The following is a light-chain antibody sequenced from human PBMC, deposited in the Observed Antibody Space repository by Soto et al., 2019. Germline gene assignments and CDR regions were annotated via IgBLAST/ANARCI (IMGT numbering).Light chain of an antibody. CDR3: QQYYSYPLT. J-gene: IGKJ3*01. V-gene: IGKV1-8*01. CDR2: AAS. Sequence: AIRMTQSPSSFSASTGDRVTITCRASQGISGYLAWYQQKPGKAPKLLIYAASTLQSGVPSRFSGSGSGTDFTLTISCLQSEDFATYYCQQYYSYPLTFGPGTKVDIK. CDR1: QGISGY.